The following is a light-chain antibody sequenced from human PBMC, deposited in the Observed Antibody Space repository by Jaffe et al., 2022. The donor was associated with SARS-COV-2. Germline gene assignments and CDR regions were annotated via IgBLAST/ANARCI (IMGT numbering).Light chain of an antibody. CDR2: DAS. Sequence: EIVLTQSPGTLSLSPGERVTLSCRASIRLSGDHLAWYRQQPGQAPRLVISDASNRANGIPDRFSGSGSGTDFSLTISRLEPEDFAVYYCQQYGSAPYTFGQGTKLEIK. CDR1: IRLSGDH. V-gene: IGKV3-20*01. CDR3: QQYGSAPYT. J-gene: IGKJ2*01.